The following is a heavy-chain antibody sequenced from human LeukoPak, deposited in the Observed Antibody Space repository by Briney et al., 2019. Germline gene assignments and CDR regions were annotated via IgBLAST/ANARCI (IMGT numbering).Heavy chain of an antibody. CDR1: GFTFSPYW. Sequence: GGSLRLSCAGSGFTFSPYWMSWARQAPGKGLEWVANIKQDGSEKYYVDSVKGRFAISRDNAKNSLYLQMNSLRAEDTAVYYCARDGDVSGYSDWGQGTPVTVSS. CDR2: IKQDGSEK. CDR3: ARDGDVSGYSD. J-gene: IGHJ4*02. D-gene: IGHD3-22*01. V-gene: IGHV3-7*01.